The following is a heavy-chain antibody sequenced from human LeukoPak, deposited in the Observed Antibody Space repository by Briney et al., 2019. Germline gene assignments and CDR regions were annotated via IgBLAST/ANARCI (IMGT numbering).Heavy chain of an antibody. Sequence: GGSLRLSCAASGFTFDDYGMSWVRQAPGKGLEWVASIKEDGSEKYYVDSVKGRFTISRDNAKNSVYLQMNSLRDEDTAVYYCARARWPTVPSDLWGRGTLVTVSS. D-gene: IGHD4-23*01. CDR3: ARARWPTVPSDL. V-gene: IGHV3-7*01. CDR2: IKEDGSEK. CDR1: GFTFDDYG. J-gene: IGHJ2*01.